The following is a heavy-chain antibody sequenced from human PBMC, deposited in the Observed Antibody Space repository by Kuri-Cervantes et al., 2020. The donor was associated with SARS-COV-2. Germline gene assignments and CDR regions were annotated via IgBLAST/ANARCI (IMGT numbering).Heavy chain of an antibody. CDR1: GGSISSSSYY. Sequence: SCTVSGGSISSSSYYWGWIRQPPGKGLEWIGRIYTSGSTNYNPSLKSRVTMSVDTSKNQFSLKLSSVTAADTAVYYGAREYRGFYGMAVWGQGTMVTVSS. D-gene: IGHD1-14*01. CDR2: IYTSGST. CDR3: AREYRGFYGMAV. J-gene: IGHJ6*02. V-gene: IGHV4-39*07.